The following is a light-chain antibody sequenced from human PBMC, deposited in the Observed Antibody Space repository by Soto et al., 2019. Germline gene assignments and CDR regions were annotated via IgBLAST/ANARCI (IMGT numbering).Light chain of an antibody. CDR2: GAS. J-gene: IGKJ5*01. CDR1: QSVSSSY. V-gene: IGKV3-20*01. CDR3: QQYGSSIT. Sequence: ETMLTQSPGNLSLSPGERATLSCRASQSVSSSYLAWYQQKPGQAPRLLIYGASSRATGIPDRFSGSGSGTDFTLTISRLEPEDFAVYYCQQYGSSITFGQGTRLEI.